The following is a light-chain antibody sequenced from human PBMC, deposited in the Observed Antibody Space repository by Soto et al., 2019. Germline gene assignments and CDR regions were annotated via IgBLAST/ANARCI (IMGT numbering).Light chain of an antibody. V-gene: IGLV7-43*01. J-gene: IGLJ1*01. Sequence: QAVVTQEPSLTVSPGGTVTLTCASSTGAVTSGYYPSWFQLKPGQAPRALIYNTSNKHSWTPARFSGSLLGGKAALTLSGVQPEDEAEYYCLLYYGGAYVFGTGTKLTVL. CDR2: NTS. CDR3: LLYYGGAYV. CDR1: TGAVTSGYY.